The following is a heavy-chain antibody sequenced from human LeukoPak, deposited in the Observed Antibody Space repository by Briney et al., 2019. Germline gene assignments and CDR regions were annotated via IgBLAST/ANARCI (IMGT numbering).Heavy chain of an antibody. V-gene: IGHV3-66*01. CDR2: IYSGGST. D-gene: IGHD1-26*01. CDR1: GFTVSSNY. CDR3: ARGMGATNYFDY. J-gene: IGHJ4*02. Sequence: GGSLRLSCAASGFTVSSNYMSWVRQAPGKGRGWVSVIYSGGSTYYADSVKGRFTISRDNSKNTLYLQMNSLRAEDTAVYYCARGMGATNYFDYWGQGTLVTVSS.